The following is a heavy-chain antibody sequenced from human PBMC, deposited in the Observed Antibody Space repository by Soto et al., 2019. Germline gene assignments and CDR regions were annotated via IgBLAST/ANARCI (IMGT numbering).Heavy chain of an antibody. CDR2: INTNSGGT. D-gene: IGHD1-1*01. J-gene: IGHJ4*02. CDR3: ARETEDYSDY. CDR1: GYTFTGYY. V-gene: IGHV1-2*04. Sequence: QVQLVQSGAEVKKPGAAVKVSCKASGYTFTGYYMHWVRQAPGQGLEWMGWINTNSGGTNYAQRFQGWVTRTRDTFISTGYMERSRLRSADAAVYYFARETEDYSDYSGQGTLGSVSS.